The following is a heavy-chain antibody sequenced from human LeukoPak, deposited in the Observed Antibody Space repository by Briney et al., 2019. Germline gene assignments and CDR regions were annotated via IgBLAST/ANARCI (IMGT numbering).Heavy chain of an antibody. V-gene: IGHV3-30*02. D-gene: IGHD3-10*01. CDR1: GFTFSTFG. Sequence: PGGSLRLSCAASGFTFSTFGMNWVRQAPDKGLEWVAFIQYDDSIEYYADSVKGRFTISRDNSKNTLYLQMNGLRGDDTAAYYCAKDQGVVGSYDYWGHGTLVTVSS. CDR3: AKDQGVVGSYDY. J-gene: IGHJ4*01. CDR2: IQYDDSIE.